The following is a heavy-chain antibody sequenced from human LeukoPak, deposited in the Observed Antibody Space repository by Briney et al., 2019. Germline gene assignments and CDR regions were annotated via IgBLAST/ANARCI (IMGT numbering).Heavy chain of an antibody. CDR3: ARARGEVAIDY. CDR2: IYYSGST. V-gene: IGHV4-39*01. D-gene: IGHD5-12*01. CDR1: GGSISSSSYY. Sequence: SETLSLTCTVSGGSISSSSYYWGWIRQPPGKGLEWIGSIYYSGSTYYNPSLKSRVTISVDTSKNQFSLKLSSVTAADTAAYYCARARGEVAIDYWGQGTRVTVSS. J-gene: IGHJ4*02.